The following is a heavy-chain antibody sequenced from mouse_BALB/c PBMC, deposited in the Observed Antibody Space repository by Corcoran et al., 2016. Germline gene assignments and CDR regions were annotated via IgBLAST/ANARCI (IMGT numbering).Heavy chain of an antibody. CDR1: GYTFTNYG. CDR3: ARYRYDGAWFAY. D-gene: IGHD2-14*01. CDR2: INTYTGEP. Sequence: QIQLVQSGPELKKPGETVKISCKASGYTFTNYGMNWVKQAPGKGLKWMGWINTYTGEPTYADDFKGRFAFSLETSASTAYLQINNLKNEDMATYFCARYRYDGAWFAYWGQGTLVTVSA. V-gene: IGHV9-1*02. J-gene: IGHJ3*01.